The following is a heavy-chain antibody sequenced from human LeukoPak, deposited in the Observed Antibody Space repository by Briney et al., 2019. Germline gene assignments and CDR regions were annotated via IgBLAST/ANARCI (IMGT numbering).Heavy chain of an antibody. V-gene: IGHV1-8*02. CDR1: GYTFTSYD. D-gene: IGHD2-15*01. CDR2: MNPNSGNT. J-gene: IGHJ3*02. Sequence: ASVKVSCKASGYTFTSYDINWVRQATGQGLEWMGWMNPNSGNTGYAQKFQGRVTMTRDTSISTAYMELSRLRSDDTAVYYCARDGIVVVVAATDAFDIWGQGTMVTVSS. CDR3: ARDGIVVVVAATDAFDI.